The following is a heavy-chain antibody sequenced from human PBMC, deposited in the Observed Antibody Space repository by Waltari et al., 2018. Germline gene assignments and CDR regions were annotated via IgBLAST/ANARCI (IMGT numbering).Heavy chain of an antibody. CDR1: GGSISSYY. CDR3: ARGGEAPHWFDP. Sequence: QVQLQESGPGLVKPSETLSLTCTVSGGSISSYYWSWIRQPAGKGLEWIGRIYTCGSTNYNPSLESRVTMSVYTSKNQFSLKLISVTAADTAVYYCARGGEAPHWFDPWGQGTLVTVSS. V-gene: IGHV4-4*07. CDR2: IYTCGST. J-gene: IGHJ5*02. D-gene: IGHD3-16*01.